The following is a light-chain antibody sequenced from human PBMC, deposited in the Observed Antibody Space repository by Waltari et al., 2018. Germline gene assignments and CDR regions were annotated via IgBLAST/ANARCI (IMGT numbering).Light chain of an antibody. J-gene: IGKJ4*01. V-gene: IGKV3-11*01. Sequence: EIVLTQSQATLSLSPGQRATLSCRASQSVRNFLAWYQQRHGQSPRLLMYDASNRATGIPARFSGSGSGTDFTLTISSLEPEDVALYYCQQRNYWPLTFGGGTRVEI. CDR2: DAS. CDR1: QSVRNF. CDR3: QQRNYWPLT.